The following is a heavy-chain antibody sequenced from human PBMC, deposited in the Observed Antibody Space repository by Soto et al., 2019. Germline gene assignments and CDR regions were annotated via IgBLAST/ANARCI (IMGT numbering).Heavy chain of an antibody. V-gene: IGHV1-69*04. CDR1: GGTFSSYT. J-gene: IGHJ5*02. CDR2: IIPILGIA. D-gene: IGHD6-19*01. CDR3: ARDHKPQHSVAGTQEWFDP. Sequence: SVKVSCKASGGTFSSYTISWVRQAPGQGLEWMGRIIPILGIANYAQKFQGRVTITADRSTSTAYMELSSLRSEDTAVYYCARDHKPQHSVAGTQEWFDPWGQGTLVTVSS.